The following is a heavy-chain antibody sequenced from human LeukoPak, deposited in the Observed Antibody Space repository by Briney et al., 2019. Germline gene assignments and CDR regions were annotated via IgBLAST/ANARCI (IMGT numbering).Heavy chain of an antibody. V-gene: IGHV4-59*08. J-gene: IGHJ4*02. Sequence: SETLSLTCTVSGGSIRSYYWIWIRQPPGKALEWIGYIYYSGSTNFNPSLKSRVTISVDTSKNQFSLKLSSVTAADTAVYDCARHPSGSYYYFDYWGQGTLVTVSS. CDR1: GGSIRSYY. CDR3: ARHPSGSYYYFDY. CDR2: IYYSGST. D-gene: IGHD1-26*01.